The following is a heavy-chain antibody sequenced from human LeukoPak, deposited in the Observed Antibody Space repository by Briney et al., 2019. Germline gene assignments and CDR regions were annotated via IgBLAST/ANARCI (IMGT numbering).Heavy chain of an antibody. CDR1: GASFSTNY. D-gene: IGHD1-26*01. CDR2: VFDSGST. V-gene: IGHV4-59*01. CDR3: ARDSRVGATANYYYYYMDV. Sequence: PSETLSLTCSVSGASFSTNYWSWIRQPPGRGLEWIGYVFDSGSTNYNPSLKSRVTISVDASTKQFSLRLSSVTAADTAVYYCARDSRVGATANYYYYYMDVWGKGTTVTVSS. J-gene: IGHJ6*03.